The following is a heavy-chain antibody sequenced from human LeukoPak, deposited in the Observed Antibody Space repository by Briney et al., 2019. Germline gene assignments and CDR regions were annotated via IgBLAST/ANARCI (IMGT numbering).Heavy chain of an antibody. V-gene: IGHV4-59*12. CDR3: ARAPAGGGSCPVDY. CDR2: IYYSGST. D-gene: IGHD2-15*01. J-gene: IGHJ4*02. CDR1: GGSISSYY. Sequence: SETLSLTCTVSGGSISSYYWSWIRQPPGKGLEWIGYIYYSGSTNYNPSLKSRVTISVDTSKNQFSLKLSSVTAADTAVYYCARAPAGGGSCPVDYWGQGTLVTVSS.